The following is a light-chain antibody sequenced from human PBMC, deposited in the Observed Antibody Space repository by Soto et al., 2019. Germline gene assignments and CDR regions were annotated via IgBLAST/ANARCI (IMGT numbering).Light chain of an antibody. CDR3: SSYAGSNNFVV. V-gene: IGLV2-8*01. Sequence: QSVLTQPPSASGSPGQSVTISCTGTSSDVGGYNYVSWYQQHPGKAPKLMIYEVSKRPSGVPDRFSGSKSGNTASLTVAGLQAEDEAEYHCSSYAGSNNFVVFGGGTKLTVL. J-gene: IGLJ2*01. CDR2: EVS. CDR1: SSDVGGYNY.